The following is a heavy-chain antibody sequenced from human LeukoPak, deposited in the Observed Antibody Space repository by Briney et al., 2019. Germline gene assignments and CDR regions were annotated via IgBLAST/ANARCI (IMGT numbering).Heavy chain of an antibody. J-gene: IGHJ3*02. V-gene: IGHV3-7*01. Sequence: GGSLRLSFTASGFTFSTYWRNWFRQAPGKGLEWVANIKQDGSEKYYVDSVKGRFTISRDNAKNSLYLQMNSLRAEDTAVYYCAAESTVSTGAFDMWGQGTMVTVSS. D-gene: IGHD4-11*01. CDR1: GFTFSTYW. CDR2: IKQDGSEK. CDR3: AAESTVSTGAFDM.